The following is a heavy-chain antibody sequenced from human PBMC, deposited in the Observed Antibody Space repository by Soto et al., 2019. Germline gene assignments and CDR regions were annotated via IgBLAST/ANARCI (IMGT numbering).Heavy chain of an antibody. D-gene: IGHD3-16*01. Sequence: GGSLRLSCAASGFTFSGSWMAWVRQAPGKGLEWLANIKYDESERFYVDSVKGRFTISRDNAENSLYLRMSSLRAEDTAIYYCAKDTGGALDYWGQGTLVTVSS. J-gene: IGHJ4*02. V-gene: IGHV3-7*01. CDR3: AKDTGGALDY. CDR1: GFTFSGSW. CDR2: IKYDESER.